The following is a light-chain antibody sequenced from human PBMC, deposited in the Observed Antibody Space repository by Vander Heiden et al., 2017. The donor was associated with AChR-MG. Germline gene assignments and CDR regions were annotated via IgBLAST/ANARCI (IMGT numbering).Light chain of an antibody. CDR3: QQYYSYPST. CDR1: QGISIY. CDR2: AAS. V-gene: IGKV1-8*01. Sequence: AIRLTQSPSSLSASTGDRITITGRASQGISIYLARYQQKPGKAPKLLIYAASTFQSGVPLSCSGSGSGIDFTLTISRLQSEDFATYYRQQYYSYPSTFGGGTKVEIK. J-gene: IGKJ4*01.